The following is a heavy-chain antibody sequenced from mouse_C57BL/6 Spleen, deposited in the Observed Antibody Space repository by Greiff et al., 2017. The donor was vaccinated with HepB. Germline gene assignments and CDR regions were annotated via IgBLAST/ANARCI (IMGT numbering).Heavy chain of an antibody. D-gene: IGHD1-1*02. CDR2: FNPSNGGT. V-gene: IGHV1-53*01. J-gene: IGHJ3*01. CDR1: GYTFTSYG. Sequence: QVQLQQPGTELVKPGASVKLSCKASGYTFTSYGKHWVKQRPGQGLEWIGNFNPSNGGTNYNEKFKSKATLTVDKSSSSAYMQLSSLTSEDSAVYYCARSNRMGGNPGFAYWGQGTLVTVSA. CDR3: ARSNRMGGNPGFAY.